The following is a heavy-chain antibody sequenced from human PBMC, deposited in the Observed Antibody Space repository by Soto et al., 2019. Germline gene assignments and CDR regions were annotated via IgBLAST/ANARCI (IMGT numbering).Heavy chain of an antibody. CDR3: ARDRVESGYPEYFQH. V-gene: IGHV3-53*01. J-gene: IGHJ1*01. CDR1: GFTVSSNY. D-gene: IGHD3-22*01. CDR2: IYSGGST. Sequence: EVQLVESGGGLIQPGGSLRLSCAASGFTVSSNYMSWVRQAPGKGLEWVSVIYSGGSTYYADSVKGRFTISRDNSKNTLYLQMNNLRAEETAVYYCARDRVESGYPEYFQHWGQGTLVTVSS.